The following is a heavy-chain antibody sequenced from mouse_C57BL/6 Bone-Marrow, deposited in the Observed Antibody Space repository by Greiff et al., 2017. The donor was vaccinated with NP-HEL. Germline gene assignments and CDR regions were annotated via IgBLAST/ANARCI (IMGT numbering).Heavy chain of an antibody. CDR2: IDPEDGET. CDR3: ARDYGSFYYYAMDY. CDR1: GFNIKDYY. J-gene: IGHJ4*01. D-gene: IGHD1-1*01. V-gene: IGHV14-2*01. Sequence: VQLQQSGAELVKPGASVELSCTASGFNIKDYYMHWVKQRTEQGLEWIGRIDPEDGETKYAPTFQGKATITADTSSNTAYLQLSSLTSEDTAVYYCARDYGSFYYYAMDYWGQGTSVTVSS.